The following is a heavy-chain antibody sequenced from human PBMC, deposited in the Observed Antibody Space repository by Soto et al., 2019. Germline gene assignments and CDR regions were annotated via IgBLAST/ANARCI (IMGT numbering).Heavy chain of an antibody. J-gene: IGHJ4*02. D-gene: IGHD3-16*01. V-gene: IGHV3-30-3*01. Sequence: QVHLVESGGRVVQPGTSLRLSCAGSGFAFNSYAIHWVRQAPGKGLEWVAVISYDGSEKYFADSVKGRFTISSDNSKNTIFLQMNSLRVEDTAVYYCARDLGGLRFWGLDYWGQGTLVAVSS. CDR2: ISYDGSEK. CDR1: GFAFNSYA. CDR3: ARDLGGLRFWGLDY.